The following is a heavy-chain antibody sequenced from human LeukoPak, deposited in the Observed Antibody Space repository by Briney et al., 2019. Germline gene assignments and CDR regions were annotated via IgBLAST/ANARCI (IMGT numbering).Heavy chain of an antibody. Sequence: PSETLSLTCTVSGGSISGGRYYLAWIRQPPGKGLEWIASISYNGIPYYNPSLKSRVTISVDTSKNQFSLELTSVTATDTALYFCATSRGGTTVLPSAWGQGTLVTVSS. J-gene: IGHJ5*02. D-gene: IGHD1-14*01. CDR1: GGSISGGRYY. CDR3: ATSRGGTTVLPSA. V-gene: IGHV4-39*01. CDR2: ISYNGIP.